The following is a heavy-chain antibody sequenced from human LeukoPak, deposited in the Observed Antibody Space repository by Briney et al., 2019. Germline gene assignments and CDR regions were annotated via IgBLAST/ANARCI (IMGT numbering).Heavy chain of an antibody. J-gene: IGHJ5*02. CDR3: ARDRPAGWFDP. D-gene: IGHD6-19*01. CDR2: IYYRGST. Sequence: SETLSLTCLVTGGSISGYYWSWIRQPPGKGLEWIGYIYYRGSTNYNPSLKSRVTISVDTSKNQFSLKLSSVTAADTAVYYCARDRPAGWFDPWGQGTLVTASS. V-gene: IGHV4-59*01. CDR1: GGSISGYY.